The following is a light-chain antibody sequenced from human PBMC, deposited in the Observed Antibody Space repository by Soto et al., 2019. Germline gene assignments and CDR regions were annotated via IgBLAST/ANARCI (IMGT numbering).Light chain of an antibody. J-gene: IGKJ2*01. V-gene: IGKV3-15*01. CDR2: GAS. CDR3: QHYNNWPPYT. Sequence: EIVMTQSPATLSVSPGERATLSCRASKSVSSNLAWYQQKPGQAPRLLIYGASTRATGIPARFSGSGSGTEFTLTISSLQSEDFAVYYCQHYNNWPPYTFDQGTKLEIK. CDR1: KSVSSN.